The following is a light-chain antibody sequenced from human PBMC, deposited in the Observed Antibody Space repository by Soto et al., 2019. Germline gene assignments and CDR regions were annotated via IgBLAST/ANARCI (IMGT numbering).Light chain of an antibody. Sequence: QSVLTQPPSVSGAPGQRVTISYTGSSSNIGAGYDVHWYQQFPGTAPKLLIYGNSNRPSGVPDRFSGSKSGTSASLAFTGLQAEDEADYYCQSYDSSLSGVFGSGTKVTVL. CDR2: GNS. CDR1: SSNIGAGYD. CDR3: QSYDSSLSGV. J-gene: IGLJ1*01. V-gene: IGLV1-40*01.